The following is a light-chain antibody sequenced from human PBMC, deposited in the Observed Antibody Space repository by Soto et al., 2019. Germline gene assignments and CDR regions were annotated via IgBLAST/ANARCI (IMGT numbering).Light chain of an antibody. Sequence: EIQMTQSPSTLSASVGARVTITCRASQSISSWLAWYQQKPGKAPKLLIYDASSLESGVPSRFSGSGSGTEFTLTISSLQPDDFATYYCQQYNSYWTLGQGTKVDIK. V-gene: IGKV1-5*01. CDR1: QSISSW. CDR3: QQYNSYWT. J-gene: IGKJ1*01. CDR2: DAS.